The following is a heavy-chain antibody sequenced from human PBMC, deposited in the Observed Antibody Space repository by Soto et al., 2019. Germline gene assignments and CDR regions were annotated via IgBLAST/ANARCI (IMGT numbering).Heavy chain of an antibody. CDR2: IFYSGST. Sequence: LSLTCSVSGGSIRNYYWSWIRQPPGKGLEWIGYIFYSGSTNYNPSLKSRVTISVDTPKNQFSLKLGSVTAADTAIYYCARVLDSYGSFDSWGQGTQVTVSS. CDR3: ARVLDSYGSFDS. CDR1: GGSIRNYY. V-gene: IGHV4-59*01. D-gene: IGHD5-18*01. J-gene: IGHJ4*02.